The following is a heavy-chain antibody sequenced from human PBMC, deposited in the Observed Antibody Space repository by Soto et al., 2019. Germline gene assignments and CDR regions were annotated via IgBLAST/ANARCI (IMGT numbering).Heavy chain of an antibody. CDR3: ARSEEDSDYYYYGMDV. V-gene: IGHV6-1*01. J-gene: IGHJ6*02. Sequence: PSQTLSLTCVGSGDTVSSNSVAWNCVRHSPSRCLEWLGRTYYRSRWYSDYAVSVRSRIDINADTSKNQVSLQLNSVTPEDTAVYYCARSEEDSDYYYYGMDVWGQGTTVTVSS. D-gene: IGHD2-15*01. CDR1: GDTVSSNSVA. CDR2: TYYRSRWYS.